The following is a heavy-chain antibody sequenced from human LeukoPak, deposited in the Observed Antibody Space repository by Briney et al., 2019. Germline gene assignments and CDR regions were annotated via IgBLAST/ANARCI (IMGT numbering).Heavy chain of an antibody. CDR1: GGSVSSGSYY. J-gene: IGHJ4*02. V-gene: IGHV4-61*01. CDR2: INHSGST. D-gene: IGHD5-18*01. CDR3: ARAQRGYSYGSFDY. Sequence: PSETLSLTCTVSGGSVSSGSYYWSWIRQPPGKGLEWIGEINHSGSTNYNPSLKSRVTISVDTSKNQFSLKLSSVTAADTAVYYCARAQRGYSYGSFDYWGQGTLVTVSS.